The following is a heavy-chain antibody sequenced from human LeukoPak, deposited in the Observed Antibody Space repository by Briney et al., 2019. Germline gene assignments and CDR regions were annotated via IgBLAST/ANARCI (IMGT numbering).Heavy chain of an antibody. J-gene: IGHJ5*02. CDR2: ISYDGGNI. V-gene: IGHV3-30*04. CDR1: GFTFSRFA. D-gene: IGHD6-19*01. Sequence: GRSLRLSCAASGFTFSRFAMHWVRQTPGKGLEWVALISYDGGNIWYADSVKGRFTISRDNSKNTVYLQMNSLRVEDAAVYYCARDIAVADSVNWFDPWGQGTLVTVSS. CDR3: ARDIAVADSVNWFDP.